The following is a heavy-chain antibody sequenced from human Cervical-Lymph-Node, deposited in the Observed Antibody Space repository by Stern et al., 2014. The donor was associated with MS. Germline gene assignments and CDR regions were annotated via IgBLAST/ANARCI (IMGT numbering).Heavy chain of an antibody. CDR3: ARPRVGGGHYLDY. V-gene: IGHV2-70*01. Sequence: QVTLRESGPALVKPTQTLTLTCTFSGFSLSTSGMCVSWIRQPPGKALEWLALIDWDDDKYYSTSLKTRLTISKDTSQNQVVLTMTNRDPVDTAPYYCARPRVGGGHYLDYGGQGTLVTVPS. J-gene: IGHJ4*02. D-gene: IGHD3-16*01. CDR1: GFSLSTSGMC. CDR2: IDWDDDK.